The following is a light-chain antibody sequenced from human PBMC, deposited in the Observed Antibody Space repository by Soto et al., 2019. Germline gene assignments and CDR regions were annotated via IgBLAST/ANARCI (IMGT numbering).Light chain of an antibody. CDR1: NSNIGDNT. J-gene: IGLJ2*01. V-gene: IGLV1-44*01. CDR2: TNN. Sequence: QSVLTQPPSASGTAGQRVTISCSGSNSNIGDNTVNWFQQLPGTAPKLLISTNNQRPSGVPDRFSGSKSGTSASLAISGLQSEDEADYYCASWDDSLNGVVFGGGTKVTVL. CDR3: ASWDDSLNGVV.